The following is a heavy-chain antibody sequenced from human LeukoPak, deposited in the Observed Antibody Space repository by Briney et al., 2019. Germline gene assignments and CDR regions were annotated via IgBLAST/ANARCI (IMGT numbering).Heavy chain of an antibody. J-gene: IGHJ4*02. Sequence: GGSLRLSCVASGFTLRSYVMNWVRQTPGKGLEWVSSISGSGDSTFYADSVKGRFSISRDNSKNTLFLQMNSLRAEDTAVYYCAKDGGGWLQLSFDYWGQGTLVTVSS. CDR1: GFTLRSYV. D-gene: IGHD5-24*01. CDR2: ISGSGDST. V-gene: IGHV3-23*01. CDR3: AKDGGGWLQLSFDY.